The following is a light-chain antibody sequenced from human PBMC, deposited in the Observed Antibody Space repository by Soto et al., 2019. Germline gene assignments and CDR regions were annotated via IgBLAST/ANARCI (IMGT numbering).Light chain of an antibody. V-gene: IGKV3-20*01. Sequence: VLTQSPDPLSLSPGARATLSCRASQSVRSNLAWYKQKPGQAPRILIYRTSTRATGIQDRFSGSGSGTDFTLTISRLEPEDFAVYDCQQLGSSVTFGQGTRLEIK. CDR1: QSVRSN. CDR2: RTS. J-gene: IGKJ5*01. CDR3: QQLGSSVT.